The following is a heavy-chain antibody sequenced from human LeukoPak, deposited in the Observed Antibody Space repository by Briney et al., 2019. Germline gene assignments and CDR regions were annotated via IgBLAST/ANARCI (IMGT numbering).Heavy chain of an antibody. CDR3: ASYYDSSGYYYGYFDY. CDR2: IYHSGST. D-gene: IGHD3-22*01. V-gene: IGHV4-4*02. Sequence: SSGTLSLTCAVSGGSISSSNWWSWVRQPPGKGLEWIGEIYHSGSTNYNPSLKSRVTISVDKSKNQFSLKLSSVTAADTAVYYCASYYDSSGYYYGYFDYWGQGTLVTVSS. CDR1: GGSISSSNW. J-gene: IGHJ4*02.